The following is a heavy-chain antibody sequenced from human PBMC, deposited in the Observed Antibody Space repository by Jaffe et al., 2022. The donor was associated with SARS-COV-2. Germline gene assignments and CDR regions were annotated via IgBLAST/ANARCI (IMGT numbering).Heavy chain of an antibody. J-gene: IGHJ6*02. CDR1: GFIFSSYN. V-gene: IGHV3-21*02. CDR2: ISSDSSYI. D-gene: IGHD2-2*01. Sequence: EVQLVESGGGLVKPGGSLRLSCAASGFIFSSYNMNWVRQAPGKGLEWVSSISSDSSYIFYVDSVKGRFTISRDNAKNSLYLQMNSLRAEDTAVYYCARDQYCSSSNCYGGFYYYGMDVWGQGTTVTVSS. CDR3: ARDQYCSSSNCYGGFYYYGMDV.